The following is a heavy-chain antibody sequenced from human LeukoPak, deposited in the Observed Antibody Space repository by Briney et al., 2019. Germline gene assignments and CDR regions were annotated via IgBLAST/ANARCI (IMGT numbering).Heavy chain of an antibody. J-gene: IGHJ4*02. CDR2: IYYDGSNI. D-gene: IGHD1-1*01. V-gene: IGHV3-33*01. CDR1: XFTFTTYG. Sequence: GGSLRLSCAASXFTFTTYGMHWVRQAPGKGLEWVAFIYYDGSNIYYADYVKGRFTISRDISKNTLYLQMDSLRAEDTAIYYCARDWKTNSFDYWGQGTLVTVSS. CDR3: ARDWKTNSFDY.